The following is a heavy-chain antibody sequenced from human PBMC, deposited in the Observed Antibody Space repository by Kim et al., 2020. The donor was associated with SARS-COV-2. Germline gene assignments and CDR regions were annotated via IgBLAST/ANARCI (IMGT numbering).Heavy chain of an antibody. V-gene: IGHV3-23*01. CDR3: APRPLGANSDY. D-gene: IGHD7-27*01. CDR2: VNIGGNI. CDR1: GFTFSSYG. Sequence: GGSLRLSCAASGFTFSSYGMIWVRQAPGKGLEWVSGVNIGGNIFYADSVKGRFTISRDNSKNTLYLQMNSLRVEDTAIYYCAPRPLGANSDYWGQGTLVTVSS. J-gene: IGHJ4*02.